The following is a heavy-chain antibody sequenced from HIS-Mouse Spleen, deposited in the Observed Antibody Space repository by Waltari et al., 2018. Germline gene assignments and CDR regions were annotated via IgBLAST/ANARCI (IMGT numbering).Heavy chain of an antibody. CDR2: IYHSGST. Sequence: QVQLQESGPGLVKPSETLSLTCTVSGYSISSGYYWGCIRQPPGKGLEWIGSIYHSGSTYYNPSLKSRVTISVDTSKNQFSLKLSSVTAADTAVYYCARMGYSSSWHGDYWGQGTLVTVSS. CDR3: ARMGYSSSWHGDY. CDR1: GYSISSGYY. D-gene: IGHD6-13*01. V-gene: IGHV4-38-2*02. J-gene: IGHJ4*02.